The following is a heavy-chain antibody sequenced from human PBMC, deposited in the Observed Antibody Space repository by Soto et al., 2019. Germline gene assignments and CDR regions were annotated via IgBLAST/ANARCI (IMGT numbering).Heavy chain of an antibody. CDR3: ARSSRFDFWGGYGPESHNWFDP. Sequence: QVQLVESGGGVVQPGRSLRLSCAASGFTFSSYGMHWVSQAPGKGLEWVAVIRYEGSNKYYADSVKGRFTISRDNSKNTLYLQMNSLRAEDTAVYYCARSSRFDFWGGYGPESHNWFDPWGQGTLVTVSS. CDR1: GFTFSSYG. J-gene: IGHJ5*02. CDR2: IRYEGSNK. V-gene: IGHV3-33*01. D-gene: IGHD3-3*01.